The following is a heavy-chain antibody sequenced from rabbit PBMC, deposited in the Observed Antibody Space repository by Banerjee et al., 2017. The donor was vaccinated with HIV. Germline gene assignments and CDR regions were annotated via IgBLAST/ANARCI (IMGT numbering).Heavy chain of an antibody. CDR2: IDTSSGST. CDR1: GFDLSSYYD. Sequence: QEQLEESGGGLVKPEGSLTLTCKASGFDLSSYYDMCWVRQAPGKGLEWIGCIDTSSGSTWYASWAIGRFTISKASSTTVTLQMTSLTAADTATYFCARDGYNLAWSLWGPGTLVTVS. D-gene: IGHD3-1*01. J-gene: IGHJ4*01. CDR3: ARDGYNLAWSL. V-gene: IGHV1S45*01.